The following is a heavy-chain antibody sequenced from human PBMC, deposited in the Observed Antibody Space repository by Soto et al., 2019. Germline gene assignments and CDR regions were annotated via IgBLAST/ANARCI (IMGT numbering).Heavy chain of an antibody. Sequence: GGSLRLSCAASGFTFSSYWMSWVRQAPGKGLEWVANIKEDGSEKYYVDSVKGRFTISRDNAKNSLYLQMNSLRAEDTAVYYCARVGSGWSDDAFDIWGQGTMVTVSS. V-gene: IGHV3-7*01. D-gene: IGHD6-19*01. CDR1: GFTFSSYW. CDR3: ARVGSGWSDDAFDI. J-gene: IGHJ3*02. CDR2: IKEDGSEK.